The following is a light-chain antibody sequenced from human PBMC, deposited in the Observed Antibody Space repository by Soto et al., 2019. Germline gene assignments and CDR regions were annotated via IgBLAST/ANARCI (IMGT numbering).Light chain of an antibody. CDR3: AAWDDSLSGVV. V-gene: IGLV1-47*01. J-gene: IGLJ2*01. Sequence: QSVLTQPPSASGTPGQRVTISCSGSSSNIGSNYVFWYQHLPGTAPKLLIYRNNQRPSGVPDRFSGSKSGTSASLAISGLRSEDGTDYYCAAWDDSLSGVVFGGGTKLTVL. CDR1: SSNIGSNY. CDR2: RNN.